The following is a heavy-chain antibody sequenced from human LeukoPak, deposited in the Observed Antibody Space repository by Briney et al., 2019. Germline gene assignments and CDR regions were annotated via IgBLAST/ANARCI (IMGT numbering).Heavy chain of an antibody. V-gene: IGHV4-39*02. CDR2: IYYSGST. CDR3: AKDRIISVFWSGYYTTPDAFDI. J-gene: IGHJ3*02. D-gene: IGHD3-3*01. CDR1: GGSISSSSFY. Sequence: SETLSLTCTVSGGSISSSSFYWGWIRQPPGKGLEWIGSIYYSGSTYYNPSLQSRVTISVDTSKNQFSLKLSSVTAADTAVYYCAKDRIISVFWSGYYTTPDAFDIWGQGTMVTVSS.